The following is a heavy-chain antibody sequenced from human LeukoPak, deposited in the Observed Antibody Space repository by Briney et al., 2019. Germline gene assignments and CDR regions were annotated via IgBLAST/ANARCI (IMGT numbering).Heavy chain of an antibody. CDR3: AKDASRITMIVVGMIDY. CDR2: ISYDGSNK. CDR1: GFTFSSYG. V-gene: IGHV3-30*18. J-gene: IGHJ4*02. Sequence: GGSLRLSCAASGFTFSSYGMHWVRQAPGKGLEWVAVISYDGSNKYYADSVKGRFTISRDNSKNTPYLQMNSLRAEDTAVYYCAKDASRITMIVVGMIDYWGQGTLVTVSS. D-gene: IGHD3-22*01.